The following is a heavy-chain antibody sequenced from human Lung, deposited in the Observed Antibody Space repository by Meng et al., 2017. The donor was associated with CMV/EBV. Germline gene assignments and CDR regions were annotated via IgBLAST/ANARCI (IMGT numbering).Heavy chain of an antibody. V-gene: IGHV1-18*01. CDR1: GYIFTKYG. Sequence: ASVXVSCKASGYIFTKYGVNWMRQAPGQGPEWMGWISAYNGDTMYAPKVQCRVTMTTDTSTSTAYMELRGLRSDDTAVYYCARDAGTIAVSGIGDYWGQGTLVTVSS. J-gene: IGHJ4*02. CDR2: ISAYNGDT. D-gene: IGHD6-19*01. CDR3: ARDAGTIAVSGIGDY.